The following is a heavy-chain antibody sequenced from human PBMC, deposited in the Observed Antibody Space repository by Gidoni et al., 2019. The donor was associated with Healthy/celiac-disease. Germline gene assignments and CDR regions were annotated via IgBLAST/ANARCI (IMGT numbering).Heavy chain of an antibody. J-gene: IGHJ3*02. CDR2: ISYDGSNK. D-gene: IGHD3-16*02. CDR3: ARERMITFGGVIADAFDI. Sequence: QVQLVESGGGVVQPGGSLRLSCAASGFTFSSYAMLWVRQAPGKGLEWVAVISYDGSNKYYADSVKGRFTISRDNSKNTLYLQMNSLRAEDTAVYYCARERMITFGGVIADAFDIWGQGTMVTVSS. V-gene: IGHV3-30-3*01. CDR1: GFTFSSYA.